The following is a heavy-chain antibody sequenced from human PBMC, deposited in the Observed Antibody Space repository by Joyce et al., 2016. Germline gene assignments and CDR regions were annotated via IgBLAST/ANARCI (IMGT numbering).Heavy chain of an antibody. V-gene: IGHV3-23*01. D-gene: IGHD3-16*01. CDR1: GFTFGNYA. J-gene: IGHJ6*02. CDR3: AKSLGFDYHYTMDV. CDR2: IDGSGDTT. Sequence: EVHLLESGGGLVQPRKSLTLSCAASGFTFGNYARAWVRQTPRKRLGWVSAIDGSGDTTAYADSVKGRFSISRDNSYSTLYLQMNSLRAEDTATYYCAKSLGFDYHYTMDVWGRGTTVIVSS.